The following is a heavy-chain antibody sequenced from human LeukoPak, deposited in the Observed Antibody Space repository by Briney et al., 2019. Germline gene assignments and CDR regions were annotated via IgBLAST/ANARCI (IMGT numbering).Heavy chain of an antibody. J-gene: IGHJ4*02. CDR2: IYYSGST. V-gene: IGHV4-59*08. D-gene: IGHD2-21*01. CDR3: ARRAYGTFDY. Sequence: PSEALSLTCTVSGGSISSYYWSLIRQPPGKGLEWIGYIYYSGSTNYNPSLKSRVTISVDTSKNQFSLKLSSVTAADTAVYYCARRAYGTFDYWGQGTLVTVSS. CDR1: GGSISSYY.